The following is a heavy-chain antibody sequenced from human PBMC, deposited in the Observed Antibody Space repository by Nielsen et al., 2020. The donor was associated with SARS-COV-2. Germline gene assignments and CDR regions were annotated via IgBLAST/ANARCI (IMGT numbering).Heavy chain of an antibody. V-gene: IGHV3-21*01. CDR2: ISSSSSYI. CDR1: GFTFSSYS. Sequence: GGSLRLSCAASGFTFSSYSMNWVRQAPGKGLEWVSSISSSSSYIYYADSVKGRFTISRDNSKNTLYLQMNSLRAEDTAVYYCARELEGAMHYYYYGMDVWGQGTTVTVSS. J-gene: IGHJ6*02. D-gene: IGHD3-3*01. CDR3: ARELEGAMHYYYYGMDV.